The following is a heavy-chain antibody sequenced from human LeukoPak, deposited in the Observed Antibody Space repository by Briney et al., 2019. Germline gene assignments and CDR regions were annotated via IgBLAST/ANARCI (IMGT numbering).Heavy chain of an antibody. D-gene: IGHD3-22*01. CDR3: ARRLGYDSSGYPVCWFDP. CDR1: GGSISSGGYS. Sequence: PSQTLSLTCAVSGGSISSGGYSWSWIRQPPGKGLEWIGYIYHSGSTYYNPSLKSRVTISVDTSKNQFSLKLSSVTAADTAVYYCARRLGYDSSGYPVCWFDPWGQGTLVTVSS. CDR2: IYHSGST. J-gene: IGHJ5*02. V-gene: IGHV4-30-2*03.